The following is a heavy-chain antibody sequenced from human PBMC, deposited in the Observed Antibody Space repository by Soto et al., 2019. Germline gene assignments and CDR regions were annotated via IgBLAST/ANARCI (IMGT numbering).Heavy chain of an antibody. CDR1: GFTFSSYA. D-gene: IGHD3-3*01. CDR3: AKGKGRYDFWSGYFSGAVWYYYYGMDV. V-gene: IGHV3-23*01. Sequence: GGSLRLSCAASGFTFSSYAMSWVRQAPGKGLEWVSAISGSGGSTYYADSVKGRFTISRDNSKNTLYLQMNSLRAEDTAVYYCAKGKGRYDFWSGYFSGAVWYYYYGMDVWGQGTTVTVSS. CDR2: ISGSGGST. J-gene: IGHJ6*02.